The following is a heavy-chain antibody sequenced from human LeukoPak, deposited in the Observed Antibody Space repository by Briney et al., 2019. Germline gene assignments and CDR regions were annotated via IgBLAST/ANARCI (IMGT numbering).Heavy chain of an antibody. V-gene: IGHV4-59*12. Sequence: SETLSLTCTVSGGSISSYYWSWIRQPPGKRLEWVGYLYYSGSTNYNPSLNSRVTISVDTSKNQFSLKLSSVTAADTAVYYCARGYCSGGSCYSYYYYNYMDVWGKGTTVTVSS. CDR2: LYYSGST. CDR3: ARGYCSGGSCYSYYYYNYMDV. J-gene: IGHJ6*03. CDR1: GGSISSYY. D-gene: IGHD2-15*01.